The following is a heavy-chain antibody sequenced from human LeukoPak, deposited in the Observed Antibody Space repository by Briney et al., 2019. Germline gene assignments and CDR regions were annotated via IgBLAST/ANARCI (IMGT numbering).Heavy chain of an antibody. V-gene: IGHV3-23*01. J-gene: IGHJ6*02. Sequence: GGSLRLSCAASGFTFSSYAMSWVRQAPGKGLEWVSAISGSGGSTYYADSVKGRFTISRDNSKNTLYLQMNSLRAKDTAVYYCAKLPDSMYYYGSADYYGMDVWGQGTTVTVSS. CDR2: ISGSGGST. D-gene: IGHD3-10*01. CDR1: GFTFSSYA. CDR3: AKLPDSMYYYGSADYYGMDV.